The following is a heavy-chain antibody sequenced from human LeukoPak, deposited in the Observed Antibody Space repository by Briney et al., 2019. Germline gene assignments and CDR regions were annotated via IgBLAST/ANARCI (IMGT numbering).Heavy chain of an antibody. D-gene: IGHD6-13*01. J-gene: IGHJ3*02. CDR3: ARDRGIAAAGTMAGDI. CDR1: GFTFSSYS. V-gene: IGHV3-21*01. CDR2: ISSSSSYI. Sequence: GGSLRLSCAASGFTFSSYSMNWVRQAPGKGLEWVSSISSSSSYIYYADSVKGRFTISRDNAKNSRYLQMNSLRAEDTAVYYCARDRGIAAAGTMAGDIWGQGTMVTVSS.